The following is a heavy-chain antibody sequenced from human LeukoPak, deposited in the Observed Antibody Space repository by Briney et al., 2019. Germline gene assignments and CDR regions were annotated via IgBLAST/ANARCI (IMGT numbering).Heavy chain of an antibody. J-gene: IGHJ5*02. CDR2: IWYDGSNK. Sequence: PGGSLRLSCAASGFTFSSYGMHWVRQAPGKGLEWVAVIWYDGSNKYYADSVKGRFTISRDNSKNTLYLQMNSLRAEDTAVYYCARGRWLGYCSSTSCYGNWFDPWGQGTLVTVSS. CDR3: ARGRWLGYCSSTSCYGNWFDP. V-gene: IGHV3-33*01. D-gene: IGHD2-2*01. CDR1: GFTFSSYG.